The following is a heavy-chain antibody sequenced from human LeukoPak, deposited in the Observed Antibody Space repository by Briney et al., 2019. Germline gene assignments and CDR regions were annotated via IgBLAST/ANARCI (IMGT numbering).Heavy chain of an antibody. CDR3: STLTSRGLSDS. V-gene: IGHV3-15*07. CDR2: IKSKADGEII. J-gene: IGHJ4*02. CDR1: GFTFTNAW. Sequence: GGSLRLSCAASGFTFTNAWMNWVRQAPGKGLEWVGRIKSKADGEIIDYAAPVKGRFTFSRDDSKNMLYLQMNSLKSEDTAVYYCSTLTSRGLSDSWGQGTLVTVSS. D-gene: IGHD1-20*01.